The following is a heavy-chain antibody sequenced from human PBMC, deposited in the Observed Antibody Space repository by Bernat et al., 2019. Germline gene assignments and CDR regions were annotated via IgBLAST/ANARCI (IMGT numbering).Heavy chain of an antibody. Sequence: EVQLVESGGGLVQPGGSLRLSCEVSGFTFSGYWMTWVRQAPGKGLEWVANIKQDGSDKYYVDSVKGRFTISRDNAKNSLYLQMDSLRAEDTAVYYCAKCITPPARLYYYYYGMDVWGQGTTLTVSS. D-gene: IGHD2-2*01. J-gene: IGHJ6*02. CDR2: IKQDGSDK. CDR1: GFTFSGYW. V-gene: IGHV3-7*02. CDR3: AKCITPPARLYYYYYGMDV.